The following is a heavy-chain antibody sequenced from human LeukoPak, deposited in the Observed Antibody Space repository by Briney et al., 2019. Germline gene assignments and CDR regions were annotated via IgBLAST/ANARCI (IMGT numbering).Heavy chain of an antibody. CDR1: GYTLTGLS. Sequence: VASVKVSCKVSGYTLTGLSMHWVRQAPGKGLEWMGGFDPEDGETIYAQKFQGRVTMTEDTSTATAYMELSSLRSEDTAVYYCARDTGTPTTSSYDFWSGSYYYYYYGMDVWGQGTTVTVSS. D-gene: IGHD3-3*01. CDR2: FDPEDGET. J-gene: IGHJ6*02. CDR3: ARDTGTPTTSSYDFWSGSYYYYYYGMDV. V-gene: IGHV1-24*01.